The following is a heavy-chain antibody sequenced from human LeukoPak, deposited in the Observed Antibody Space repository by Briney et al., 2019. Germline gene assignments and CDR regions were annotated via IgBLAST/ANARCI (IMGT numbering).Heavy chain of an antibody. V-gene: IGHV3-66*02. J-gene: IGHJ4*02. D-gene: IGHD2-2*01. Sequence: GGSLRLSXAASGFTVSSNYMSWVRQAPGKGLEWVSVIYSGGSTYYADSVKGRFTISRDNSKNTLYLQMNSLRAEDTAVYYCARWGLGTSLDYWGQGTLVTVSS. CDR3: ARWGLGTSLDY. CDR1: GFTVSSNY. CDR2: IYSGGST.